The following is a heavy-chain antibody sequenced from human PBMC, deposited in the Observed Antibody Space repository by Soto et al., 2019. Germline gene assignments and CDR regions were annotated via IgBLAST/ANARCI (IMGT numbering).Heavy chain of an antibody. D-gene: IGHD3-3*01. CDR2: INHSGST. CDR1: GGSFSGYY. Sequence: SETLSLTCAVYGGSFSGYYWSWIRQPPGKGLEWIGEINHSGSTNYNPSLKSRVTISVDTSKNQFSLKLSSVTAADTSVYYCARGGEEWLFAYYYGMDVWGQGTTVTVSS. CDR3: ARGGEEWLFAYYYGMDV. V-gene: IGHV4-34*01. J-gene: IGHJ6*02.